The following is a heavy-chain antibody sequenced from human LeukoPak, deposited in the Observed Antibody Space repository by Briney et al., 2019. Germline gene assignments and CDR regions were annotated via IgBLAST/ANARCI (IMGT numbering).Heavy chain of an antibody. CDR2: INPNSGGT. V-gene: IGHV1-2*02. CDR3: ARGKYQLLHPTDY. CDR1: GYTFTGYY. Sequence: ASVKVSCKASGYTFTGYYMHWARQAPGQWLEWMGWINPNSGGTNYAQKFQGRVTMTRDTSISTAYMELSRLRSDDTAVYYCARGKYQLLHPTDYWGQGTLVTVSS. J-gene: IGHJ4*02. D-gene: IGHD2-2*02.